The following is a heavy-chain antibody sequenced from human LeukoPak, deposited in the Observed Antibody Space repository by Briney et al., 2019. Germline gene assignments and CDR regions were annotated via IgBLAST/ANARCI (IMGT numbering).Heavy chain of an antibody. D-gene: IGHD4-23*01. V-gene: IGHV1-69*04. J-gene: IGHJ4*02. Sequence: SVKVSCKASGGTFGSYAISWVRQAPGQGLEWMGRIIPIFGIANYAQKFQGRVTITADKSTSTAYMELSSLRSEDTAVYYCARSSGYGGYDYWGQGTLVTVSS. CDR3: ARSSGYGGYDY. CDR1: GGTFGSYA. CDR2: IIPIFGIA.